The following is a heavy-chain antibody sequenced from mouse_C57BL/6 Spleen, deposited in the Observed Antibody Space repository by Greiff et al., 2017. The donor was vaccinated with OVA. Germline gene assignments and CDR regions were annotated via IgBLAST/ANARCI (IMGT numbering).Heavy chain of an antibody. CDR1: GYTFTDYE. Sequence: VQLQQSGAELVRPGASVTLSCKASGYTFTDYEMHWVKQTPVHGLEWIGAIDPETGGTAYNQKFKGKAILTADNSSSTAYMELRSLTSEDSAVYYCTRSDGSSYGFAYWGQGTLVTVSA. CDR3: TRSDGSSYGFAY. V-gene: IGHV1-15*01. CDR2: IDPETGGT. J-gene: IGHJ3*01. D-gene: IGHD1-1*01.